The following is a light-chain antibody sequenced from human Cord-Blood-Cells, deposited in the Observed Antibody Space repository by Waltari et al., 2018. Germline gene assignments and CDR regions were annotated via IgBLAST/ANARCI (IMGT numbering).Light chain of an antibody. J-gene: IGKJ3*01. CDR1: QDSSNY. V-gene: IGKV1-33*01. CDR2: GAS. CDR3: QQYDNLPPFT. Sequence: DIQMTQSPSSLSASVGDRVTITCQASQDSSNYLNWYQQKPGKAPKLLIYGASNLETGVPSRFSGSGSGTDFTFTISSLQPEDIATYYCQQYDNLPPFTFGPGTKVDIK.